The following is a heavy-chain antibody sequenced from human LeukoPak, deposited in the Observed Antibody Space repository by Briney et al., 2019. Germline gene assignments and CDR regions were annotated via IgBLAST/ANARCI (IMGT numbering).Heavy chain of an antibody. V-gene: IGHV4-34*01. Sequence: SETLSLTCAVYGGTFSGYYWSWIRQPPGKGLEWIGEINHSGSNNYNPSLKSGVSISVGTSKNQFSLELSSETAADTAVYHCARVFRTVTRGFDYWGQGTLVTVSS. J-gene: IGHJ4*02. CDR2: INHSGSN. CDR3: ARVFRTVTRGFDY. CDR1: GGTFSGYY. D-gene: IGHD4-23*01.